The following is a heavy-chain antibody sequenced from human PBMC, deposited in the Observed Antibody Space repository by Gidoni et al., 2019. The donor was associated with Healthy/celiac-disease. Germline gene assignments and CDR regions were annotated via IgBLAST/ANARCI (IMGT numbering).Heavy chain of an antibody. CDR3: TTDPEYSYEMDVGY. J-gene: IGHJ4*02. D-gene: IGHD5-18*01. Sequence: EVQLVESGGGLVKHGGSLRLSCAASGFTFSNAWMSWVRQAPGKGLEWVGRIKSKTDGGTTDYAAPVKGRFTISRDDSKNTLYLQMNSLKTEDTAVYYCTTDPEYSYEMDVGYWGQGTLVTVSS. CDR1: GFTFSNAW. V-gene: IGHV3-15*01. CDR2: IKSKTDGGTT.